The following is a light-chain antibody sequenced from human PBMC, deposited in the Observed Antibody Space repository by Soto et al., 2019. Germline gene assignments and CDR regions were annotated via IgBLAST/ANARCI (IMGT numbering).Light chain of an antibody. J-gene: IGLJ2*01. V-gene: IGLV1-51*02. CDR2: ENN. CDR1: SSNIGNNY. Sequence: QSALTQPPSVSAAPGQKVTISCSATSSNIGNNYVSWYQQLPGTAPKLLIYENNKRPSGIPDRFSGSKSGTSATLVITGLQTGDEADYYCGTWDSSLSAWVFGGGTKLTVL. CDR3: GTWDSSLSAWV.